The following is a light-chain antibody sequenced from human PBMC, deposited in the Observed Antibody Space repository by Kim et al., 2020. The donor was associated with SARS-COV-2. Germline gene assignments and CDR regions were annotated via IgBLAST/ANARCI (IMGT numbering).Light chain of an antibody. CDR1: QSVSSSY. CDR2: GAS. J-gene: IGKJ2*01. Sequence: EIVLTQSPGTLSLSPGERATPSCRASQSVSSSYLAWYQQKPGQAPSLFIYGASSSATGIPDRFSGSGSGTDFTLTISRLGPEDFAVYYCQQYGSSQGYTFGQGTKLEI. V-gene: IGKV3-20*01. CDR3: QQYGSSQGYT.